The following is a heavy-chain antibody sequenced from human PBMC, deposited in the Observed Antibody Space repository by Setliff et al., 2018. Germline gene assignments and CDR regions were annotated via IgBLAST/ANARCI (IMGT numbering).Heavy chain of an antibody. V-gene: IGHV1-24*01. J-gene: IGHJ1*01. D-gene: IGHD3-22*01. CDR1: GYTPTELS. Sequence: ASVKVSCKVSGYTPTELSMHWVRQAPGKGLEWMGGFDPEDGETIYAQKFQGRVTMTEDTSTDTAYMELSSLRSEDTAVYYCATYVGITYYYDSSCYPTHFQHWGQGTLGTVSA. CDR3: ATYVGITYYYDSSCYPTHFQH. CDR2: FDPEDGET.